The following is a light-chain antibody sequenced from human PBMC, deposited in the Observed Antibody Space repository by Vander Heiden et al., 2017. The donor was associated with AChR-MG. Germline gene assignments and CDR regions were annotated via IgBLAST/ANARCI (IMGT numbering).Light chain of an antibody. CDR1: QSLSTW. CDR2: KVS. V-gene: IGKV1-5*03. J-gene: IGKJ1*01. Sequence: IKMTQSHSILYATVGERVTITCRARQSLSTWLDWYQQKPGKAPKLLIYKVSSLESGVPSRFSGSGSGTEFTLTISSLQPNDLATYYCQQDNSSPWTFGQGTKVEI. CDR3: QQDNSSPWT.